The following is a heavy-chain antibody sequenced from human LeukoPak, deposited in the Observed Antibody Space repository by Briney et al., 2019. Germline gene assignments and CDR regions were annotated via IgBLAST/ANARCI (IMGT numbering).Heavy chain of an antibody. Sequence: SGPTLVKLTQTLTLTCTFSGFSLSTSGVGVGWIRQPPGKALEWLTLIYWDNDKRYSPSLKSRLTITKDTTKNQVVLTMTNMDPVDTATYYCARPYYDILTGHYMSYFDYWGQGTLVTVSS. V-gene: IGHV2-5*02. CDR1: GFSLSTSGVG. D-gene: IGHD3-9*01. CDR3: ARPYYDILTGHYMSYFDY. CDR2: IYWDNDK. J-gene: IGHJ4*02.